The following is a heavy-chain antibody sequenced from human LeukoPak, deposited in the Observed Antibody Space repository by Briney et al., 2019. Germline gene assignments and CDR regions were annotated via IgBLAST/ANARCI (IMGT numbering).Heavy chain of an antibody. CDR2: IYYSGST. J-gene: IGHJ4*02. CDR3: ARQASYGSGSYYFGY. D-gene: IGHD3-10*01. V-gene: IGHV4-39*01. CDR1: GGSISSSSYY. Sequence: SETLSLTCTVSGGSISSSSYYWGWIRQPPGKGLEWIGSIYYSGSTYYNPSLKSRVTISVDTSKNQFSLKLSSVTAADTAVYYCARQASYGSGSYYFGYWGQGTLVTVSS.